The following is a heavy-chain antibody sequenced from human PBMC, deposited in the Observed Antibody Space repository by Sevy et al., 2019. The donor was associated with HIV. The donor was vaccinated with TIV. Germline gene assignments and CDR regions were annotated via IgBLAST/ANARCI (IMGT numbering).Heavy chain of an antibody. D-gene: IGHD2-15*01. CDR3: ARAHVYCSGGSCKPGGWFDP. Sequence: ASVKVSCKASGYTFTGYYMHWVRQAPGQGLEWMGWINPNSGGTNYAQKFQGRVTMTRDTSISTAYMELSRLRSDDTAVYYCARAHVYCSGGSCKPGGWFDPWGQGTLVTVSS. J-gene: IGHJ5*02. CDR2: INPNSGGT. V-gene: IGHV1-2*02. CDR1: GYTFTGYY.